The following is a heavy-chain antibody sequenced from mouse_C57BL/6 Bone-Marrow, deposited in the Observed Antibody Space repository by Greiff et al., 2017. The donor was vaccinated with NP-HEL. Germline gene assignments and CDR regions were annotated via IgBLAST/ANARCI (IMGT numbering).Heavy chain of an antibody. Sequence: EVQVVESGGGLVQPGGSLSLSCAASGFTFTDYYMSWVRQPPGKALEWLGFIRNKANGYTTEYSASVKGRLTISRDNSQKIHYLQMNELRAEDSATYYCASTPTHYGSSYWFAYWGQGTLVTVSA. CDR1: GFTFTDYY. CDR2: IRNKANGYTT. V-gene: IGHV7-3*01. CDR3: ASTPTHYGSSYWFAY. D-gene: IGHD1-1*01. J-gene: IGHJ3*01.